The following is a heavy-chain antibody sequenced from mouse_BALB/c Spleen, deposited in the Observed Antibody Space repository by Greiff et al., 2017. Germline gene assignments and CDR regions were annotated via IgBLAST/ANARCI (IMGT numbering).Heavy chain of an antibody. CDR3: AKNYDYAHYAMDY. D-gene: IGHD2-4*01. CDR1: GYTFTSYT. Sequence: QVQLKESGAELARPGASVKMSCKASGYTFTSYTMHWVKQRPGQGLEWIGYINPSSGYTNYNQKFKDKATLTADKSSSTAYMQLSSLTSEDSAVYYCAKNYDYAHYAMDYWGQGTSVTVAS. J-gene: IGHJ4*01. V-gene: IGHV1-4*01. CDR2: INPSSGYT.